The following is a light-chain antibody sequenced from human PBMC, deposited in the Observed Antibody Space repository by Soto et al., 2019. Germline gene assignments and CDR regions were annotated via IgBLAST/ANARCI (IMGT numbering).Light chain of an antibody. Sequence: EMVLTQSPGTLSLSPGERATLSCRASQSVSSSYLAWYQQKPGQAPRLLIYGASSRATGIPDRFSGSGSGTDCTLTISRLEPEDFAVYYCQKYGSSLFTFGPGTKVDIK. CDR1: QSVSSSY. J-gene: IGKJ3*01. V-gene: IGKV3-20*01. CDR3: QKYGSSLFT. CDR2: GAS.